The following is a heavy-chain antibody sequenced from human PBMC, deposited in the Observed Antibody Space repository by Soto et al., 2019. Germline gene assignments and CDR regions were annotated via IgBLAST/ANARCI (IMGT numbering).Heavy chain of an antibody. D-gene: IGHD2-21*01. CDR3: ARDLEFRDGNIAHLDS. CDR2: IMPIIGTA. J-gene: IGHJ4*02. Sequence: QVQLVQSGAEVKKPGSSVKVSCKASGGTFSSHVFNWVRQAPGQGLEWMGGIMPIIGTANYAQKFQGRVTITADESTSTDYMELSSLRSEDTAVYYCARDLEFRDGNIAHLDSWGQGTLVTVSS. V-gene: IGHV1-69*01. CDR1: GGTFSSHV.